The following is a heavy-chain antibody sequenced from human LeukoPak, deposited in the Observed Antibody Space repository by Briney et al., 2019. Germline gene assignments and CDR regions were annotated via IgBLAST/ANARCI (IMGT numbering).Heavy chain of an antibody. CDR3: ARGQRAFDI. Sequence: SETLSLTCDVYGGSLSGYYWSWTRQPPGKGLEWIGEINHSGFINYNPSLKSRVIISADTSKIQFSLKLTSVTAADTAVYYCARGQRAFDIWGQGTMVTVST. CDR1: GGSLSGYY. V-gene: IGHV4-34*01. CDR2: INHSGFI. J-gene: IGHJ3*02.